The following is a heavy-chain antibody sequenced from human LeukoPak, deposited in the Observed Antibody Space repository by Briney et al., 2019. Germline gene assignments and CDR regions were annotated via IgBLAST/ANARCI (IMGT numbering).Heavy chain of an antibody. D-gene: IGHD3-22*01. J-gene: IGHJ3*02. CDR3: ARNYDSSGYYSSNDAFDI. V-gene: IGHV3-23*01. CDR2: ISGSGGST. Sequence: PGGTLRLSCAASGFTFSSYGMSWVRQAPGKGLEWVSAISGSGGSTYYADSVKGRFTISRDNSKNTLYLQMNSLRAEDTAVYYCARNYDSSGYYSSNDAFDIWGQGTMVTVSS. CDR1: GFTFSSYG.